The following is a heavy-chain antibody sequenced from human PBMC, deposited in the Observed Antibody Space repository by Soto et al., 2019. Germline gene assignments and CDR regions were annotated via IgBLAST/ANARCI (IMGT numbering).Heavy chain of an antibody. V-gene: IGHV4-31*03. Sequence: QVQLQESGPGLVKPSQTLSLTCTVSGGSITSSGYYWSWIRQHPGEGLEWIGFTSNSGSTSYNPSLKRRVTLSVGTASNQFSLNLKSVTAAYTAVYYCARVGGSTKVDYWGQGTLVTVSP. CDR3: ARVGGSTKVDY. CDR1: GGSITSSGYY. J-gene: IGHJ4*02. D-gene: IGHD3-16*01. CDR2: TSNSGST.